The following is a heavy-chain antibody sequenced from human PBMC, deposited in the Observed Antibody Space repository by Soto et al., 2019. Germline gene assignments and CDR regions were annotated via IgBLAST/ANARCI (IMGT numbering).Heavy chain of an antibody. CDR3: ARARKRSNTAMVKTINYYYYGMDV. Sequence: SETLSLTCAVYGGSFSGYYWSWIRQPPGKGLEWIGEINHSGSTNYNPSLKSRVTISVDTSKNQFSLKLRSVTAADTAVYYCARARKRSNTAMVKTINYYYYGMDVWGQGTTVTVSS. J-gene: IGHJ6*02. CDR2: INHSGST. V-gene: IGHV4-34*01. D-gene: IGHD5-18*01. CDR1: GGSFSGYY.